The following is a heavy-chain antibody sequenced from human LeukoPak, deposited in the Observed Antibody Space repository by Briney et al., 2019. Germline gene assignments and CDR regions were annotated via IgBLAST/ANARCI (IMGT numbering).Heavy chain of an antibody. CDR3: ARGRYNWNRPDAFDI. CDR1: GGSFSGYY. CDR2: INHSGST. V-gene: IGHV4-34*01. J-gene: IGHJ3*02. D-gene: IGHD1-20*01. Sequence: SETLSLTCAVYGGSFSGYYWSWIGQPPGKGLEWIGEINHSGSTNYNPSLKSRVTISVDTSKNQFSLKLSSVTAADTAVYYCARGRYNWNRPDAFDIWGQGTMVTVSS.